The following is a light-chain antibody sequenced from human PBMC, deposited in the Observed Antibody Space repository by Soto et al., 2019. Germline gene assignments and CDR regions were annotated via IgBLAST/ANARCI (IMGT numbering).Light chain of an antibody. V-gene: IGKV3-20*01. Sequence: EIVLTQSPGTLSLSPGERATLSCRASQSVSVNSLAWYQQKGGQAPRLLIYAASTRATGVPDRFSGTGSGTDFALTISRLETDDSAVYYCQHYDYSPYTFGQGTKVDIK. CDR1: QSVSVNS. J-gene: IGKJ2*01. CDR3: QHYDYSPYT. CDR2: AAS.